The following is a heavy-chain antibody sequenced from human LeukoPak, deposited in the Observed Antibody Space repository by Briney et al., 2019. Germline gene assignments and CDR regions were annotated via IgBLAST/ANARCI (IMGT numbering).Heavy chain of an antibody. V-gene: IGHV3-53*01. CDR3: ARLGYCSTTSCSSLGY. CDR1: GFTVRSSY. J-gene: IGHJ4*02. CDR2: IYSGGSP. D-gene: IGHD2-2*01. Sequence: GGSLRLSCAASGFTVRSSYMSWVRQAPGKGLEWVSVIYSGGSPDYADSAKGRFTISRDNAKNSLYLQMNSLRAEDTALYYCARLGYCSTTSCSSLGYWGQGTLVTVSS.